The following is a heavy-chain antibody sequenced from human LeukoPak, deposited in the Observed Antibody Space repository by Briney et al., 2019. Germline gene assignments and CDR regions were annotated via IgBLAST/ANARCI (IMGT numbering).Heavy chain of an antibody. V-gene: IGHV1-69*06. D-gene: IGHD3-22*01. Sequence: ASAKVSCKASGGTFSSYAISWVRQAPGQGLEWMGGIIPIFGTANYAQKFQGRVTITADKSTSTAYMELSSLRSEDTAVYYCARAPSSGYYYVSFDYWGQGTLVTVSS. J-gene: IGHJ4*02. CDR2: IIPIFGTA. CDR1: GGTFSSYA. CDR3: ARAPSSGYYYVSFDY.